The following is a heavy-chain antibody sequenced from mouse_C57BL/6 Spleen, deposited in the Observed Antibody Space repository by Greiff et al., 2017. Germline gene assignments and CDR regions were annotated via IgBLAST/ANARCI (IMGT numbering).Heavy chain of an antibody. CDR2: IRLKSDNYAT. Sequence: EVKVEESGGGLVQPGGSMKLSCVASGFTFSNYWMNWVRQSPEKGLEWVAQIRLKSDNYATHYAESVKGRFTIPRDDSKSSVYLQMNNLMAEDTGIYYCTPSYYSNLFDYWGQGTTLTVSS. D-gene: IGHD2-5*01. V-gene: IGHV6-3*01. J-gene: IGHJ2*01. CDR3: TPSYYSNLFDY. CDR1: GFTFSNYW.